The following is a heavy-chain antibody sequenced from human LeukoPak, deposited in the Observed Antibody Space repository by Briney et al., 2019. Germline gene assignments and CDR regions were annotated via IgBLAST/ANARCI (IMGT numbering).Heavy chain of an antibody. CDR2: VFYGGGT. CDR1: GDSISSYY. D-gene: IGHD3-16*01. J-gene: IGHJ4*02. CDR3: AGGWGNFDY. V-gene: IGHV4-59*01. Sequence: SETLSLTCTVAGDSISSYYWSWIRQPPGKGLEWIGYVFYGGGTTYNPSPKSRITISVDTSKNQFSLKLSSVTAVDTAVYYCAGGWGNFDYWGQGTLVTVSS.